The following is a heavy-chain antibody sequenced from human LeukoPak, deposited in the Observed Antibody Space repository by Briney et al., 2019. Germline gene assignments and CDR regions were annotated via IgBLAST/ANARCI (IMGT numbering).Heavy chain of an antibody. J-gene: IGHJ4*02. Sequence: PSETLSLTCTVSGGSISSYYWSWIRQPPGKGLEWIGYIYYSGSTNYNPSLESRVTISVDTSKNQFSLKLSSVTAADTAVYYCARFHSDYVWGSYRYVFDYWGQGTLVTVSS. CDR1: GGSISSYY. CDR3: ARFHSDYVWGSYRYVFDY. V-gene: IGHV4-59*01. CDR2: IYYSGST. D-gene: IGHD3-16*02.